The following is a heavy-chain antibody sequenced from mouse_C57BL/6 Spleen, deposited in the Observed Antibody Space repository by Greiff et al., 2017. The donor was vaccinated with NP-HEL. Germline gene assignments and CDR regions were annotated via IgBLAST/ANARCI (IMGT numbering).Heavy chain of an antibody. V-gene: IGHV5-4*01. CDR3: ARDGDYDRGYYFDY. CDR2: ISDGGSYT. D-gene: IGHD2-4*01. CDR1: GFTFSSYA. Sequence: DVQLVESGGGLVKPGGSLKLSCAASGFTFSSYAMSWVRQTPEKRLEWVATISDGGSYTYYPDNVKGRFTISRDNAKNNLYLQMSHLKSEDTAMYYCARDGDYDRGYYFDYWGQGTTLTVSS. J-gene: IGHJ2*01.